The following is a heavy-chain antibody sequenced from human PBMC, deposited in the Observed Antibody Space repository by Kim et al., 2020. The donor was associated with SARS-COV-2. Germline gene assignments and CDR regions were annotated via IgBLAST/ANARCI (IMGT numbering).Heavy chain of an antibody. CDR3: ARDSSPFRWYL. CDR2: ISHSGST. J-gene: IGHJ4*02. V-gene: IGHV4-59*01. D-gene: IGHD6-13*01. Sequence: SETLSLTCTVSGGSFTNFYWGWIRQTPGQALEWIGHISHSGSTTYNPSLKSRVTISLDTSKNQFSLQLRSLTAVDTAVYFCARDSSPFRWYLWGQGTLVTVSS. CDR1: GGSFTNFY.